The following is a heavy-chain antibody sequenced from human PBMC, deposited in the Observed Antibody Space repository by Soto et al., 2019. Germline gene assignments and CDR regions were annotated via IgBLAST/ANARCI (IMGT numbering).Heavy chain of an antibody. V-gene: IGHV3-30-3*01. J-gene: IGHJ6*02. CDR3: ARDFSYSSSLVDYYYGMDV. CDR2: ISYDGSNK. Sequence: GGSLRLSCAASGFTFSSYAMHWVRQAPGKGLEWVAVISYDGSNKYYADSVKGRFTISRDNSKNTLYLQMNSLRAEDTAVYYCARDFSYSSSLVDYYYGMDVWGQGTTVTVSS. D-gene: IGHD6-6*01. CDR1: GFTFSSYA.